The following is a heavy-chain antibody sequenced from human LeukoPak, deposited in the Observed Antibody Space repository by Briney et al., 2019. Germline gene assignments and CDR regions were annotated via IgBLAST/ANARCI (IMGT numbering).Heavy chain of an antibody. V-gene: IGHV6-1*01. Sequence: SQTLSLTCALSGDIVSSNNAAWHWIRQSPSRGLEWLGRTYYRSKLNNDYAVSVKSRITINPDTSKNQFSLQLNSVTPEDTAVYYCARTQSGYFDLWGRGTLVTVSS. J-gene: IGHJ2*01. CDR3: ARTQSGYFDL. CDR2: TYYRSKLNN. CDR1: GDIVSSNNAA.